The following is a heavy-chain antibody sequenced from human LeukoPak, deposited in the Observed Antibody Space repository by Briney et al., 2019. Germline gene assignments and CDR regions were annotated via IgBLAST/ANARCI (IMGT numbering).Heavy chain of an antibody. J-gene: IGHJ6*02. CDR2: ISSNGGST. D-gene: IGHD6-6*01. CDR3: ARISSSSFPYYYYGMDV. Sequence: GGSLRLSCAASGFTFSSYAMHWVRQAPGKGLEYVSAISSNGGSTYYANSVKGRFTISRDNSKNTLYLQMGSLRAEDMAVYYCARISSSSFPYYYYGMDVWGQGTTVTVSS. V-gene: IGHV3-64*01. CDR1: GFTFSSYA.